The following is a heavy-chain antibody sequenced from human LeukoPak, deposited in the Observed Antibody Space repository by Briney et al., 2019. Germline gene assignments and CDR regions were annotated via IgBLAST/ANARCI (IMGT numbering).Heavy chain of an antibody. Sequence: PSETLSLTCTVSGGSISSHYWSWIRQPPGKGLEWIGYIDYSGDTKFNPSLKSRVSISVDPSKNQFSLTLSSVTAADTAIYYCASSYRSSSYWFDPWGQGTLVTVSS. CDR1: GGSISSHY. V-gene: IGHV4-59*11. D-gene: IGHD6-6*01. CDR3: ASSYRSSSYWFDP. J-gene: IGHJ5*02. CDR2: IDYSGDT.